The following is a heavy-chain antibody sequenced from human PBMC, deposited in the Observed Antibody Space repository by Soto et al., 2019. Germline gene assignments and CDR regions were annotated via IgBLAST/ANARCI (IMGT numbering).Heavy chain of an antibody. CDR3: ARSSSSWYPNYYYYGMDV. CDR2: IWYDGSNK. J-gene: IGHJ6*02. D-gene: IGHD6-13*01. CDR1: GFTFSSYG. V-gene: IGHV3-33*01. Sequence: QVQLVESGGGVVQPGRSLRLTCAASGFTFSSYGMHWVRQAPGKGLEWVAVIWYDGSNKYYADYVQGRFTISRDNSKNTLYLQMNSLRAEDTAVYYCARSSSSWYPNYYYYGMDVWGQGTTVTVSS.